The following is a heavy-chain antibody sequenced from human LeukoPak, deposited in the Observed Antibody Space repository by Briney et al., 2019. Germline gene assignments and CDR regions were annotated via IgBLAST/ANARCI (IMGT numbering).Heavy chain of an antibody. CDR2: ISGSGGST. J-gene: IGHJ4*02. Sequence: PGGSLRLSCAASGFTFSSYAMSWVRQAPGKGLEWVSAISGSGGSTYYADSVKGRFTISRDNSKNTLYLQMNSLRAEDTAVYYCAKDLSSVGIAAAGTPGPFDYWGQGTLVTVSS. CDR1: GFTFSSYA. V-gene: IGHV3-23*01. CDR3: AKDLSSVGIAAAGTPGPFDY. D-gene: IGHD6-13*01.